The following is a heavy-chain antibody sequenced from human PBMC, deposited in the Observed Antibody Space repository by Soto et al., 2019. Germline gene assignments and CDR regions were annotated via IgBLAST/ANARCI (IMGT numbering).Heavy chain of an antibody. CDR2: IYYSGST. CDR3: ARGRNYYGSGSYYSR. V-gene: IGHV4-59*12. Sequence: SETLSLTCTVSGGSISSYYWSWIRQPPGKGLEWIGYIYYSGSTNYNPSLKSRVTISVDTSKNQFSLKLSSVTAADTAVYYCARGRNYYGSGSYYSRWGQGTLVTVSS. D-gene: IGHD3-10*01. CDR1: GGSISSYY. J-gene: IGHJ4*02.